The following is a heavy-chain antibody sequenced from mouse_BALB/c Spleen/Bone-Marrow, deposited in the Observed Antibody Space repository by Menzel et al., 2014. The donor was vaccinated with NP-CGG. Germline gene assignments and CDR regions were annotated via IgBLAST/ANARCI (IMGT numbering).Heavy chain of an antibody. D-gene: IGHD2-14*01. Sequence: SGAELAKPGASVKMSCKASGYTFTSYWMHWVKQRPGQGLEWIGYINPSTGYTEYNQKFKDKATLTADKSSSTAYMQLSSLTSEDSAVHYCARHYRYYFDYWGQGTTLTVSS. CDR2: INPSTGYT. V-gene: IGHV1-7*01. J-gene: IGHJ2*01. CDR3: ARHYRYYFDY. CDR1: GYTFTSYW.